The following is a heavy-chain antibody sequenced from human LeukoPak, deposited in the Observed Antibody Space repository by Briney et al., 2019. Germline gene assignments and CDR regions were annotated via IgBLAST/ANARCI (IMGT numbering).Heavy chain of an antibody. CDR2: ISPNSGGT. CDR1: GYTFTTYY. J-gene: IGHJ6*02. D-gene: IGHD5-12*01. V-gene: IGHV1-2*02. Sequence: ASVKVSCKASGYTFTTYYIHWVRQAPGQGLEWMGWISPNSGGTNYAQNFQGRVTLTRDTSITTAYMELSRLTSDDAAVYYCAREVRRLIVATIGYYYYGMDVWGQGTTVTVSS. CDR3: AREVRRLIVATIGYYYYGMDV.